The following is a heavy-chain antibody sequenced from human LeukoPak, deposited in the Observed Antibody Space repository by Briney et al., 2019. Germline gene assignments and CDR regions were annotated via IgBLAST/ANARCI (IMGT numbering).Heavy chain of an antibody. CDR3: ASGPSFLKYFEY. CDR1: GFTFSTYV. J-gene: IGHJ4*02. CDR2: ISVGAEYI. Sequence: PGGSLRLSCAASGFTFSTYVMNWFRQAPGKGLEWVSTISVGAEYIFYADSVKGRFTISRDDSNNALYLQVHSLRAEDTALYYCASGPSFLKYFEYWGQGTLVTVSS. V-gene: IGHV3-23*01. D-gene: IGHD3-3*01.